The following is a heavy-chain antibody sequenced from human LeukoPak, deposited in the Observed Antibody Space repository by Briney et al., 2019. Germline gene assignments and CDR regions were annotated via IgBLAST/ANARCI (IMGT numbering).Heavy chain of an antibody. CDR3: ARGSYYYYGMDV. J-gene: IGHJ6*02. Sequence: ASVKVSCKASGYTFTGYYMHWVRQAPGQGLEWMGWINPNSGGTNYAQKFQGRVTMTRDTSISTAYMELSRLRSGDTAVYYCARGSYYYYGMDVWGQGTTVTVSS. CDR2: INPNSGGT. CDR1: GYTFTGYY. V-gene: IGHV1-2*02.